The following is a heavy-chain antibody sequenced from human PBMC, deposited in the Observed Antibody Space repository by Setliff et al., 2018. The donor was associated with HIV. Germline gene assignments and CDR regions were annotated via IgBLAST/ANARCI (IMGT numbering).Heavy chain of an antibody. V-gene: IGHV4-38-2*01. CDR1: GYSISNGYY. CDR3: ARGKSGSYDAYDM. Sequence: PSETLSLTCAVSGYSISNGYYWGWLRQSPGKGLEWIGSMFHSGNTYYNPSLESRVSMSVATSTNQVSLQLSSVTAADTAVYYCARGKSGSYDAYDMWGQGTMVTVSS. D-gene: IGHD5-12*01. CDR2: MFHSGNT. J-gene: IGHJ3*02.